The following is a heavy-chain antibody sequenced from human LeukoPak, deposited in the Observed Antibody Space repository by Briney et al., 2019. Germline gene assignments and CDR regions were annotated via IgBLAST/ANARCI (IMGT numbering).Heavy chain of an antibody. V-gene: IGHV4-59*01. D-gene: IGHD3-10*01. J-gene: IGHJ6*03. CDR2: IYYSGYT. CDR1: GGSISRYY. Sequence: PSETLSLTCTVSGGSISRYYWSWIRQPPGRGLEWIGYIYYSGYTNYNPSLKSRVTISVDTSKNQFSLKLSAVTAADTAVYYCARTTTVRGTYYMDVWGKGATVTVSS. CDR3: ARTTTVRGTYYMDV.